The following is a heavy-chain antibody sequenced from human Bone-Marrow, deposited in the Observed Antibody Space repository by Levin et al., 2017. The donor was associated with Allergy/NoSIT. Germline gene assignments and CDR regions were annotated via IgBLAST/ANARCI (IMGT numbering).Heavy chain of an antibody. CDR3: ARKGGWDDNWYFDL. J-gene: IGHJ2*01. CDR1: GYTFTSYY. V-gene: IGHV1-46*01. D-gene: IGHD6-19*01. CDR2: INPNSGST. Sequence: ASVKVSCKASGYTFTSYYMHWVRQAPGQGLEWMGIINPNSGSTSYAQKFQGRVTMTRDTSTSTVYMEVSSLRSEDTAMYYCARKGGWDDNWYFDLWGRGTLVTVSS.